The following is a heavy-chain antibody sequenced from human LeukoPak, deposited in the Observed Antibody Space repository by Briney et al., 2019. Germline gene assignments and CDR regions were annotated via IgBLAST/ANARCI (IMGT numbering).Heavy chain of an antibody. CDR3: ARHRVEMATISYFDY. V-gene: IGHV4-38-2*02. Sequence: SETLSLTCTVSGYSISSGYYWGWIRQPPGKGLEWIGNIYHSGRTYDNPSLKSRVTISVDTSKNQFSLKLSSVTAADTAVYYCARHRVEMATISYFDYWGQGTLVTVSS. D-gene: IGHD5-24*01. CDR2: IYHSGRT. CDR1: GYSISSGYY. J-gene: IGHJ4*02.